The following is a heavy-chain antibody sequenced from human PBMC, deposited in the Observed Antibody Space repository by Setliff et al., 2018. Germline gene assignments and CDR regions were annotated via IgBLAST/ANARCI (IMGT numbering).Heavy chain of an antibody. Sequence: SLKISCKGSGYSFSNYWIGWVRQMPGKGLEWMGIVYPGDSDTRYSPSFEGQVTISADKSISTAYLQWSSLKASDSAMYYCARLLNGYNSYDYYYMDVWGKGTTVTVSS. J-gene: IGHJ6*03. V-gene: IGHV5-51*01. CDR1: GYSFSNYW. D-gene: IGHD5-12*01. CDR2: VYPGDSDT. CDR3: ARLLNGYNSYDYYYMDV.